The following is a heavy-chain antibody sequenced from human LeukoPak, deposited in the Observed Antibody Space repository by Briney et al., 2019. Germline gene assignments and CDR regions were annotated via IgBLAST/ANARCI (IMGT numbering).Heavy chain of an antibody. Sequence: GGSLRLSCAASGFTFSSYSMNWVRQAPGKGLEWVSSISSSSSYIYYGDSVKGRFTISRDNAKNSLSLQMNSLRAEDTAVYYCTRGGIAGYFDYWGQGALLTVSS. V-gene: IGHV3-21*01. CDR1: GFTFSSYS. CDR3: TRGGIAGYFDY. D-gene: IGHD6-13*01. CDR2: ISSSSSYI. J-gene: IGHJ4*02.